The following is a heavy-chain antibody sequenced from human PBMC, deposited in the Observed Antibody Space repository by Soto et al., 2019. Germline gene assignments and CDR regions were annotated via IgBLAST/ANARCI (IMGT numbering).Heavy chain of an antibody. D-gene: IGHD2-15*01. CDR2: IYAGDYGT. CDR1: GLTLRTNG. CDR3: AGHGGYSY. J-gene: IGHJ4*02. V-gene: IGHV3-23*01. Sequence: EVQLLESGGSLVQPGGSLRLSCAASGLTLRTNGMSWVRQAPGKGLEWVSSIYAGDYGTYYADSVRGRFTISRDNSHMLYLQMNSLRADDTAVYYCAGHGGYSYLGQGTLVTVSS.